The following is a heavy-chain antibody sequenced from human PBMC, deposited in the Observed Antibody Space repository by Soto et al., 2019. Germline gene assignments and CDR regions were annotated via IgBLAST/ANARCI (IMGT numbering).Heavy chain of an antibody. Sequence: GGSLRLSCAASGFTFSNAWMNWVRQAPGKGLEWVGRIKSKTDGGTTDYAAPVKGRFTISRDDSKNTLYLQMNSLKTEDTAVYYCTTWKIRYFDWLLSPDDAFDIWGQGTMVTVSS. D-gene: IGHD3-9*01. CDR2: IKSKTDGGTT. CDR3: TTWKIRYFDWLLSPDDAFDI. V-gene: IGHV3-15*07. CDR1: GFTFSNAW. J-gene: IGHJ3*02.